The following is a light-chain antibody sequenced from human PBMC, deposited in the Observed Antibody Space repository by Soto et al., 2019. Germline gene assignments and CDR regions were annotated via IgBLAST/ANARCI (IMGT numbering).Light chain of an antibody. J-gene: IGLJ2*01. CDR2: EGF. CDR1: SSDVGGSGL. Sequence: QSALTQPASLSVSPGQSITISCTGTSSDVGGSGLVSWYQFHPGKAPKLLIFEGFKRPSGISNRFSGSKSGSTASLTISGLQAEDEADYYCCSYAGRSTWDVVFGGGTKLTVL. CDR3: CSYAGRSTWDVV. V-gene: IGLV2-23*01.